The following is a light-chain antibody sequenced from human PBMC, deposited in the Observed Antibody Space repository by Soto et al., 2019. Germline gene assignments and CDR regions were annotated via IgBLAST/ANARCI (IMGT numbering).Light chain of an antibody. CDR1: QGIGST. CDR3: QRYNRWPLS. Sequence: EIVMTQSPATLSVSPGERATLSCRASQGIGSTLAWYQQKPGQTPKLLIYDPSTRATGVPARFSGGGSGTEFTLTINSLQSEDFAVYYCQRYNRWPLSSGGRTKVEIK. J-gene: IGKJ4*01. CDR2: DPS. V-gene: IGKV3-15*01.